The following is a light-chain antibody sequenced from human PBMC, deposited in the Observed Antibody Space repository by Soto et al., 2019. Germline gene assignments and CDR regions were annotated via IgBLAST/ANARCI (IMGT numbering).Light chain of an antibody. Sequence: EILWTHSPYTLSLSPGERSTLSCRASQSVGNNFLAWYQQKPSQAPTLLIYDASSRASGLPDRFSGSGSEKELTITVSRMELEDFEVYFCHQYGTSHQKLGQGKKVDIK. CDR1: QSVGNNF. CDR2: DAS. J-gene: IGKJ1*01. CDR3: HQYGTSHQK. V-gene: IGKV3-20*01.